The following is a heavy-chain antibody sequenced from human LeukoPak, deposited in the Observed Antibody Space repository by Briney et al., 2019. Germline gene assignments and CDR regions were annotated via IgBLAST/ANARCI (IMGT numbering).Heavy chain of an antibody. D-gene: IGHD2-2*01. CDR1: GYTFIGYY. V-gene: IGHV1-2*02. CDR3: ARVAEEYCSSPSCPFDP. Sequence: ASVKVSCKASGYTFIGYYMHWVRQAPGQGLEWMGWINPNGGGTHYAQNFQGRVTMTRDTSISTAYMELSRLVSDDTAVYYCARVAEEYCSSPSCPFDPWGQGTLVTVSP. CDR2: INPNGGGT. J-gene: IGHJ5*02.